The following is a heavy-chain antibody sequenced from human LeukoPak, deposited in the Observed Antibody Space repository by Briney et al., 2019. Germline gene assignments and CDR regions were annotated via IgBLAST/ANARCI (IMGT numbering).Heavy chain of an antibody. CDR1: GYTFTGYY. V-gene: IGHV1-2*02. J-gene: IGHJ4*02. Sequence: ASVKVSCKASGYTFTGYYMHWVRQAPGQGLEWMGWINPNSGGTNYAKKFQGRVTMTRDTSISTAYMELSRLRSDDTAVYYCARSSDYGPPEGDWGQGTLVTVSS. D-gene: IGHD4-17*01. CDR3: ARSSDYGPPEGD. CDR2: INPNSGGT.